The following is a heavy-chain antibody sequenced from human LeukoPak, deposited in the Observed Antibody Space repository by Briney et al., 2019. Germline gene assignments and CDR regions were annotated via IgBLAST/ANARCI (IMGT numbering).Heavy chain of an antibody. V-gene: IGHV4-59*01. D-gene: IGHD5-24*01. J-gene: IGHJ4*02. CDR2: IHYSGST. CDR1: GGSISSYY. Sequence: PSETLSLTCTVSGGSISSYYWSWIRQPPGKRLEWMGYIHYSGSTNYNPSLKSRVTISVDTSKNQFSLKLSSVTAADTAVYYCARAQNRDGYNLDVPDYWGQGTLVTVSS. CDR3: ARAQNRDGYNLDVPDY.